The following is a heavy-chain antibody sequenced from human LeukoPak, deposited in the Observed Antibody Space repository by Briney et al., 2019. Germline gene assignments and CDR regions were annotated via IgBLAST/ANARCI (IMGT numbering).Heavy chain of an antibody. CDR2: IIPIFGTA. J-gene: IGHJ3*02. CDR3: ARDGNPGPWTEHDAFDI. D-gene: IGHD1-14*01. V-gene: IGHV1-69*05. CDR1: GYTFTSYD. Sequence: GASVKVSCKASGYTFTSYDINWVRQATGQGLEWMGGIIPIFGTANYAQKFQGRVTITTDESTSTAYMELSSLRSEDTAVYYCARDGNPGPWTEHDAFDIWGLGTMVTVSS.